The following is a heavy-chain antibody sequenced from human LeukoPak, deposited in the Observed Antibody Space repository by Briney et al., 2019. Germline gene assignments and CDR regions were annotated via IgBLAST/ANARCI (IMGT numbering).Heavy chain of an antibody. Sequence: GASVKVSCKASGYSFSDSYMFWIRQAPGQGLEWVGWTKPKSGVTRYAQKFQGRVTVTSDTSISTLYMELNSLRSDDTAVYYCARDHVSRKDDRNFDCWGQGTLVTVSS. CDR3: ARDHVSRKDDRNFDC. D-gene: IGHD1-1*01. CDR1: GYSFSDSY. CDR2: TKPKSGVT. V-gene: IGHV1-2*02. J-gene: IGHJ4*02.